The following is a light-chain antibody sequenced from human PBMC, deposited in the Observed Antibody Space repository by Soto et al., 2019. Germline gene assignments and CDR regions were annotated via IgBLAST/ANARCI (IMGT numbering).Light chain of an antibody. J-gene: IGLJ3*02. Sequence: QSALTQPASVSGSPGPSITISCTGTSSDVGGYNYVSWYQQYPGNAPKLMIYEVSNRPSGVSNRFSGSKYGNTASLTISGIQSEDEADYYCSSYTSSNTLVFGGGTKLTVL. CDR2: EVS. CDR1: SSDVGGYNY. V-gene: IGLV2-14*01. CDR3: SSYTSSNTLV.